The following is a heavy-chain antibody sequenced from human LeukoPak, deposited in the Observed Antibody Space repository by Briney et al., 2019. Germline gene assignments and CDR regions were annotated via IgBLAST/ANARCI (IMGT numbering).Heavy chain of an antibody. CDR2: IRYDGSNK. CDR1: GFTFSSYG. Sequence: GGSLRLSCAASGFTFSSYGMHWVRQAPGKGLEWVAFIRYDGSNKYYADSVKGRFTIPRDNSKNTLYLQMNSLRAEDTAVYYCANDYDRDFDYWGQGTLVTVSS. J-gene: IGHJ4*02. CDR3: ANDYDRDFDY. D-gene: IGHD3-22*01. V-gene: IGHV3-30*02.